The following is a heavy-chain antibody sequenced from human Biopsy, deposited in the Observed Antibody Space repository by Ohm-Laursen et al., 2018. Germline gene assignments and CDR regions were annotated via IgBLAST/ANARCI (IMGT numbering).Heavy chain of an antibody. Sequence: SDTLSLTCTVSGGPIDSYYWSWIRQPPGKALEWIGYIYFTGRTSYNPSLKSRVTMSVNTSKKQFSLRLSSVTAADTAVYYCGRREVVITHDAFDTWGQGTMVTVSP. D-gene: IGHD3-22*01. CDR1: GGPIDSYY. CDR3: GRREVVITHDAFDT. J-gene: IGHJ3*02. CDR2: IYFTGRT. V-gene: IGHV4-59*07.